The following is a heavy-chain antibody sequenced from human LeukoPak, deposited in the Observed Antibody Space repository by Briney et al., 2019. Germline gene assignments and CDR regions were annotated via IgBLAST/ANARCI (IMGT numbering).Heavy chain of an antibody. D-gene: IGHD5-12*01. Sequence: SETLSLTCTVSGGSISSYYWSWIRQPPGKGLEWIGYIYYSGSTNYNPSLKSRVTISVGTSKNQFSLKLSSVTAADTAVYYCARVNSGYDWARYYYYYYMDVWGKGTTVTVSS. CDR1: GGSISSYY. CDR3: ARVNSGYDWARYYYYYYMDV. J-gene: IGHJ6*03. V-gene: IGHV4-59*01. CDR2: IYYSGST.